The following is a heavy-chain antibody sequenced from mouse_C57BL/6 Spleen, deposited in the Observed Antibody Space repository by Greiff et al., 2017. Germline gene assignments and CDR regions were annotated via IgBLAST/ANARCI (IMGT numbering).Heavy chain of an antibody. CDR1: GYTFTSYW. V-gene: IGHV1-5*01. D-gene: IGHD3-2*02. J-gene: IGHJ2*01. CDR2: IYPGNSDT. Sequence: VQLQQSGTVLARPGASVKMSCKTSGYTFTSYWMHWVKQRPGQGLEWIGAIYPGNSDTSYNQKFKGKAKLTAVTSASTAYMELSSLTNEDSAVYYCTRSQTAQATPFYYWGQGTTLTVSS. CDR3: TRSQTAQATPFYY.